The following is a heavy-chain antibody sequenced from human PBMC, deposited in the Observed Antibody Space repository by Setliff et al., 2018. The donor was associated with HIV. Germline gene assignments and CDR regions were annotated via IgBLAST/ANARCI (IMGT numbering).Heavy chain of an antibody. CDR3: TTDPMVRGVITPHWFDP. D-gene: IGHD3-10*01. CDR2: IKSKTDGGTT. V-gene: IGHV3-15*01. J-gene: IGHJ5*02. Sequence: PGGSLRLSCAASGFTFSNHVMNWVRQAPGKGLEWVGRIKSKTDGGTTDYAAPVKGRFTISRDDSKNTLYLQMNSLKTEDTAVYYCTTDPMVRGVITPHWFDPWGQGTLVTVSS. CDR1: GFTFSNHV.